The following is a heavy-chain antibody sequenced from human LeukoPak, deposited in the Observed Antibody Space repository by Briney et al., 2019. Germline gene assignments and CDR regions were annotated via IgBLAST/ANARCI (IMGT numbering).Heavy chain of an antibody. D-gene: IGHD3-22*01. V-gene: IGHV1-46*01. CDR3: ARGTQNDYYDSSGYWDY. J-gene: IGHJ4*02. CDR2: INPSGGST. Sequence: GASVKVSCKASGYIFTGYYIHWVRQAPGQGLEWMGIINPSGGSTSYAQKFQGRVTMTRDMSTSTVYMELSSLRSEDTAVYYCARGTQNDYYDSSGYWDYWGQGTLVTVSS. CDR1: GYIFTGYY.